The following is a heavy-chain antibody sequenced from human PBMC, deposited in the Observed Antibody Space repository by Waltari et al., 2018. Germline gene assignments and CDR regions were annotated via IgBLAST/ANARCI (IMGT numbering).Heavy chain of an antibody. CDR1: GGSISSSSYY. V-gene: IGHV4-39*07. J-gene: IGHJ6*02. Sequence: QLQLQESGPGLVKPSETLSLTCTVSGGSISSSSYYWGWIRQPPGKGLEWIGSIYYSGSTYYNPSLKSRVTISVDTSKNQFSLKLSSVTAADTAVYYCARDRALDFWSGYYAYYYGMGVWGQGTTVTVSS. CDR3: ARDRALDFWSGYYAYYYGMGV. D-gene: IGHD3-3*01. CDR2: IYYSGST.